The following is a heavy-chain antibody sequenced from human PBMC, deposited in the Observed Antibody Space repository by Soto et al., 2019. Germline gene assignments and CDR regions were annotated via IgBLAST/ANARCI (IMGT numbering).Heavy chain of an antibody. D-gene: IGHD6-19*01. Sequence: EVQLVESGGGLVQPGGSLRLSCVASGFTFSTYWMSCVRQAPGKGLEWVANIKQDGSEKYYVDSVKDRFTISRDNAKNSLYLQMNSLRAEDSAVYYCARVYPGSGWPYHYYGMDVWGQGTTVTVSS. CDR3: ARVYPGSGWPYHYYGMDV. CDR1: GFTFSTYW. V-gene: IGHV3-7*01. J-gene: IGHJ6*02. CDR2: IKQDGSEK.